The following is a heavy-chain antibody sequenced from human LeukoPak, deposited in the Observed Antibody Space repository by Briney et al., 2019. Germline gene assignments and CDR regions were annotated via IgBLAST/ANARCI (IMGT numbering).Heavy chain of an antibody. Sequence: ASVKVSCKASGYTFTSYGISWVRQAPGQGLEWMGWISAYNGNTNYAQKLQGRVTMTTDTSTSTAYMELRSLRSDGTAVYYCARVGNPLVTVFAWFDPWGQGTLVTVSS. D-gene: IGHD3-3*01. CDR1: GYTFTSYG. CDR2: ISAYNGNT. V-gene: IGHV1-18*01. CDR3: ARVGNPLVTVFAWFDP. J-gene: IGHJ5*02.